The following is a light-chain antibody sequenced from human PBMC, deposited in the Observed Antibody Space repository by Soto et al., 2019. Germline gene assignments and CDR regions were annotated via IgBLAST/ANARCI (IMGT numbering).Light chain of an antibody. V-gene: IGLV2-23*01. CDR1: SSDVGSYNL. J-gene: IGLJ2*01. CDR2: EGS. Sequence: QSALTQPASVSGSPGQSTTISCTGTSSDVGSYNLVSWYQQHPGKAPKLMIYEGSKRPSGVSNRFSGSKSGNTASLTISGLHAEHEADYYCCSYAGSSTVVFGGGTKLTVL. CDR3: CSYAGSSTVV.